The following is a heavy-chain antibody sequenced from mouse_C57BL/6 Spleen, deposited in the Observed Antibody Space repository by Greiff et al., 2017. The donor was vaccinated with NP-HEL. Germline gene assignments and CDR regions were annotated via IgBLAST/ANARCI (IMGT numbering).Heavy chain of an antibody. CDR1: GFTFSSYA. CDR2: ISDGGSYT. Sequence: EVQLMESGGGLVKPGGSLKLSCAASGFTFSSYAMSWVRQTPEKRLEWVATISDGGSYTYYPDNVKGRFTISRDNAKNNLYLQMSHLKSEDTAMYYCARGGYFTTVVATMWGQGTTLTVSS. D-gene: IGHD1-1*01. V-gene: IGHV5-4*01. J-gene: IGHJ2*01. CDR3: ARGGYFTTVVATM.